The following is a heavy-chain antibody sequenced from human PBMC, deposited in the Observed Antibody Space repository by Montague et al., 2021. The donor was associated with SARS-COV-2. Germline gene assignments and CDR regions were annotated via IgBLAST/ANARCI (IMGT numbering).Heavy chain of an antibody. D-gene: IGHD2-2*01. CDR2: IYYSGST. CDR1: GGSISSGDYY. J-gene: IGHJ5*02. CDR3: ASVRVVVPAATNWFDP. V-gene: IGHV4-31*03. Sequence: TLSLTCTVSGGSISSGDYYWSWIRQPPGKGLEWIGYIYYSGSTYYNPSLKSRVTISVDTSKNQFSLKLSSVTAADTAVYYCASVRVVVPAATNWFDPWGQGTLVTVSS.